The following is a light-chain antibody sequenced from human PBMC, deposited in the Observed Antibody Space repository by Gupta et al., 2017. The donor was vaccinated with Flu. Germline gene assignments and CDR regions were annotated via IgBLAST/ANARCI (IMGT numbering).Light chain of an antibody. CDR2: LGS. CDR1: QSLLHSNGYNY. Sequence: IVMTQSPLSLPVTPGESASISCRSSQSLLHSNGYNYLDWYLQKPGQSPQLLIYLGSNRASGVPDRFSGSGSGTDFTLKISRVEAEDVGVYYCMQALQTPPYTFGQGTKLEIK. V-gene: IGKV2-28*01. CDR3: MQALQTPPYT. J-gene: IGKJ2*01.